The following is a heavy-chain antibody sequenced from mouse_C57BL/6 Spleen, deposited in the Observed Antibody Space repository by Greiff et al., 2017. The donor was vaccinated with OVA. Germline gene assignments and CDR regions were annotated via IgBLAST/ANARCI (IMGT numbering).Heavy chain of an antibody. V-gene: IGHV5-16*01. CDR2: INYDGSST. CDR1: GFTFSDYY. CDR3: ARGGDYYGSSNWYFDV. Sequence: EVKLVESEGGLVQPGSSMKLSCTASGFTFSDYYMAWVRQVPEKGLEWVANINYDGSSTYYLDSLKSRFIISRDNAKNILYLQMSSLKSEDTATYYCARGGDYYGSSNWYFDVWGTGTTVTVSS. D-gene: IGHD1-1*01. J-gene: IGHJ1*03.